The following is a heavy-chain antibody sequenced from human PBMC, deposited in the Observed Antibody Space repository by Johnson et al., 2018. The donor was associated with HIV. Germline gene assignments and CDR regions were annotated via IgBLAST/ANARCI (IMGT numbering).Heavy chain of an antibody. CDR2: ISWNSGSI. CDR1: GFTFDDYA. J-gene: IGHJ3*02. V-gene: IGHV3-9*01. CDR3: ANQGEDAFDI. Sequence: VQLVESGGGLVQPGRSLRLSCAASGFTFDDYAMHWVRQAPGMGLEWVSGISWNSGSIGYADSVKGRFTISRDNAKNSLYLQMNSLRAEDTALYYCANQGEDAFDIWGQGTMVTVSS.